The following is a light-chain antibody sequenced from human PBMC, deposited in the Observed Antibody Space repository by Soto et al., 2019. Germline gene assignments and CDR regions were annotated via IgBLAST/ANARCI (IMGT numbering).Light chain of an antibody. CDR1: SSDVGSYNL. V-gene: IGLV2-23*02. CDR2: EVS. J-gene: IGLJ1*01. CDR3: CSNAGSSSYV. Sequence: QSALTQPASVSGSPGQSITISCTGTSSDVGSYNLVSWYQHHPGKAPKLMIYEVSKRPSGASNSFSGSKSGNTASLTISGLQAEDDADYYCCSNAGSSSYVFGTGTKVTVL.